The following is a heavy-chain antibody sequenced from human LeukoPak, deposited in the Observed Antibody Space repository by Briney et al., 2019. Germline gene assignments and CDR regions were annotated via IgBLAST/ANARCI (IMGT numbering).Heavy chain of an antibody. CDR2: IGGSGTYI. CDR3: APELLQSPLDAFDI. Sequence: PGGSLRLSCATSGFTFSDYYMIWIRQAPGKGLEWVSYIGGSGTYINYADSVKGRFTISRDNPKNSLYLQMNSLRAEDTAVYYCAPELLQSPLDAFDIWGQGTMVTVSS. V-gene: IGHV3-11*06. J-gene: IGHJ3*02. CDR1: GFTFSDYY. D-gene: IGHD3-10*01.